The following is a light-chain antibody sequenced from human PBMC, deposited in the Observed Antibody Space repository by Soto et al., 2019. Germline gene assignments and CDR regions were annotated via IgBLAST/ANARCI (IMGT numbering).Light chain of an antibody. CDR2: DAS. V-gene: IGKV3-11*01. Sequence: EVLLTQSPCTLSLSPGDRATLSCRASQSVSSHFAWYQQKSGQAPRLLIYDASKRATGIPARLSGSGSGTDFTLTISSLEPEDFAVYYCQQRSNWPTFGQGTRLEIK. CDR3: QQRSNWPT. CDR1: QSVSSH. J-gene: IGKJ5*01.